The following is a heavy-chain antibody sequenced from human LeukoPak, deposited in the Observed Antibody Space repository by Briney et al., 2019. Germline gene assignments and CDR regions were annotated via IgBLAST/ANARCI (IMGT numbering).Heavy chain of an antibody. CDR2: IWYDGSNK. D-gene: IGHD2-8*01. CDR3: ARDACSNGVCHSTYGLDV. CDR1: GFTFSSNN. V-gene: IGHV3-33*08. Sequence: GGSLRLSCAASGFTFSSNNMNWVRQAPGKGLEWVAVIWYDGSNKYYVDSVEGRFTISRDNSKNTLYLQMNSLRAEDTAVYYCARDACSNGVCHSTYGLDVWGQGTTVTVSS. J-gene: IGHJ6*02.